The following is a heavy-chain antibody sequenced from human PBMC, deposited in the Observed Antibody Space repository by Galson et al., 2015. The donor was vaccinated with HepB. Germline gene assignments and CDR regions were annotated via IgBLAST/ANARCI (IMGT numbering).Heavy chain of an antibody. D-gene: IGHD3-22*01. CDR2: ISSNGGST. CDR3: AREMYYYDSSGYYYVRRYNWFDP. V-gene: IGHV3-64D*06. CDR1: GFTFSSYA. J-gene: IGHJ5*02. Sequence: SLRLSCAASGFTFSSYAMHWVRQAPGKGLEYVSAISSNGGSTYYADSVKGRFTISRDNSKNTLYLQMSSRRAEDTAVYYCAREMYYYDSSGYYYVRRYNWFDPWGQGTLSPSPQ.